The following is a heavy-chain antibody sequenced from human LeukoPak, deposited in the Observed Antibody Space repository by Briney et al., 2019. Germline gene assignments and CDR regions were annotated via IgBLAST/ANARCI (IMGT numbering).Heavy chain of an antibody. Sequence: GESLKISCKGSGYIFTSYWIGWVRQIPGKGLELMGIIYPGDSDTRYSPSFQGQVTISADKSISSAYLQWSSLKASDTAMYYCARLVSGWYGDYWGQGTLVTVSS. J-gene: IGHJ4*02. CDR2: IYPGDSDT. V-gene: IGHV5-51*01. D-gene: IGHD6-19*01. CDR1: GYIFTSYW. CDR3: ARLVSGWYGDY.